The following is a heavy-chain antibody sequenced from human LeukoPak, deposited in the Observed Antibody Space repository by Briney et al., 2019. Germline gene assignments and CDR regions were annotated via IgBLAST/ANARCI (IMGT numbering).Heavy chain of an antibody. D-gene: IGHD1-26*01. CDR1: GFTFSSYG. J-gene: IGHJ6*03. CDR2: IRCDGSNK. Sequence: GGSLRLSCAASGFTFSSYGMHWVRQAPGKGLEWVTFIRCDGSNKYYADSVKGRFTISRDNSKNTLYLRMNSLRAEDTAVYYCAKGYEWDASYYYYYMDVWGKGATFTMSS. CDR3: AKGYEWDASYYYYYMDV. V-gene: IGHV3-30*02.